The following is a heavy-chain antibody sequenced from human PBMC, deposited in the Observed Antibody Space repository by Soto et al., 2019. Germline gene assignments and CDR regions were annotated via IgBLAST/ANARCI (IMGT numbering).Heavy chain of an antibody. CDR3: ARDDHIVVVPTSLGAMDV. CDR2: INHSGST. V-gene: IGHV4-34*01. J-gene: IGHJ6*02. D-gene: IGHD2-2*01. CDR1: GGSFSGYY. Sequence: TSETLSLTCAVYGGSFSGYYWSWIRQPPGKGLEWIGEINHSGSTNYNPSLKSRVTISLDKSKNQFSLKLTSVTAADSAVYYCARDDHIVVVPTSLGAMDVWGQGTTVTVS.